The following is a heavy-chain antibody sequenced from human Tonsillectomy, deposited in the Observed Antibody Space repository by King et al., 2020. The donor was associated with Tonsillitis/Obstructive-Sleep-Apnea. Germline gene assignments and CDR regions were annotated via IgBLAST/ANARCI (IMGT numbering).Heavy chain of an antibody. CDR3: ARDPILGWGGTHDAFDT. CDR1: GFTVSSNY. Sequence: EVQLVESGGGLVQPGGSLRLSCAASGFTVSSNYMSWVRQAPGKGLEWVSVIYSGGSTYYADSVKGRFTISRDNSKNTLYLQMNSLRAEDTAVYYCARDPILGWGGTHDAFDTWGQGTMVTVSS. CDR2: IYSGGST. D-gene: IGHD6-19*01. V-gene: IGHV3-66*01. J-gene: IGHJ3*02.